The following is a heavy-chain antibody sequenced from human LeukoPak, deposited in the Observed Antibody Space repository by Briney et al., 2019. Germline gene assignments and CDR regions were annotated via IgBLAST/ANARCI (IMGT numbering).Heavy chain of an antibody. J-gene: IGHJ6*02. D-gene: IGHD2/OR15-2a*01. CDR1: GGSISGYC. CDR3: ARHDPVGHFLRGMDV. Sequence: SETLSLTCAVSGGSISGYCWSWSRQPPGKGLEWIGYIYYTGSTIYNPSLRSRVTMSVDVSKNQFSLDLTSVTAADTAVYYCARHDPVGHFLRGMDVWGQGTTVTVSS. V-gene: IGHV4-59*08. CDR2: IYYTGST.